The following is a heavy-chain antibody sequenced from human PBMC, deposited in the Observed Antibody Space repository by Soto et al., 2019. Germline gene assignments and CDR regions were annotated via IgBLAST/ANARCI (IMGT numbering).Heavy chain of an antibody. CDR2: IKQDGSEK. CDR3: ARDLSETTDPYDFWSGYYLLYYYMDV. Sequence: GGSLRLSCAASGFTFSSYWMSWVRQAPGKGLEWVANIKQDGSEKYYVDSVKGRFTISRDNAKNSLYLQMNSLRAEDTAVYYCARDLSETTDPYDFWSGYYLLYYYMDVWGKGTTVTVSS. J-gene: IGHJ6*03. V-gene: IGHV3-7*01. D-gene: IGHD3-3*01. CDR1: GFTFSSYW.